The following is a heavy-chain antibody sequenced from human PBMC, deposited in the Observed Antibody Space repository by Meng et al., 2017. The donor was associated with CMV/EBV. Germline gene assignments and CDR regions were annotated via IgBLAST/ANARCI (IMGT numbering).Heavy chain of an antibody. CDR3: AKDAVFGGLDY. CDR1: GFTFDDYA. D-gene: IGHD3-3*01. CDR2: ISWNSGSI. Sequence: SLKISCAASGFTFDDYAMHWVRQAPGKGLEWVSGISWNSGSIGYADSVKGRFTISRDNAKTSLYLQMNSLRAEDMALYYCAKDAVFGGLDYWGQGTLVTVSS. V-gene: IGHV3-9*03. J-gene: IGHJ4*02.